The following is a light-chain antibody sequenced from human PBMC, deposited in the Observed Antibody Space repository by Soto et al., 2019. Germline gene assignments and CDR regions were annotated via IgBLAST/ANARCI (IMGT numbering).Light chain of an antibody. CDR2: AAS. CDR3: QQSYSIPLT. Sequence: DMEMTQSPSSLSASVGDRVTITCRASQSISNYLNWYQHKPGKVPKLLIYAASSLQSGVPTRFSGSGSGTDFTLTINSLHPEDFATYYCQQSYSIPLTFGGGTKIEIK. J-gene: IGKJ4*01. CDR1: QSISNY. V-gene: IGKV1-39*01.